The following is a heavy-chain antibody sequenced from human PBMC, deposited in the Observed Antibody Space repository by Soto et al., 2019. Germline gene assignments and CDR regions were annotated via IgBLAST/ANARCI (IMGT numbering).Heavy chain of an antibody. Sequence: SAPTLVNPTQTLTLTCTLSGFSLTTSGVGVGWVRQPPGKALEWLVVIYWDDDKRYSPSLKSRLTITRDTSKKHVVLTMTNMDPVDTATYYCAHRLGGSSWNDGYFDSWGQGPPVTASS. V-gene: IGHV2-5*02. CDR3: AHRLGGSSWNDGYFDS. CDR1: GFSLTTSGVG. J-gene: IGHJ4*02. CDR2: IYWDDDK. D-gene: IGHD1-1*01.